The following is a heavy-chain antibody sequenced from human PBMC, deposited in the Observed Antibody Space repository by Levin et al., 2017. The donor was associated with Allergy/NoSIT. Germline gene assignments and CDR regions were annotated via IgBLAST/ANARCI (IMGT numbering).Heavy chain of an antibody. CDR1: GFTFSSYA. Sequence: LGESLKISCAASGFTFSSYAMHWVRQAPGKGLEWVAVISYDGSNKYYADSVKGRFTISRDNSKNTLYLQMNSLRAEDTAVYYCARGEVGIVVVPAAYYFDYWGQGTLVTVSS. D-gene: IGHD2-2*01. J-gene: IGHJ4*02. CDR2: ISYDGSNK. V-gene: IGHV3-30-3*01. CDR3: ARGEVGIVVVPAAYYFDY.